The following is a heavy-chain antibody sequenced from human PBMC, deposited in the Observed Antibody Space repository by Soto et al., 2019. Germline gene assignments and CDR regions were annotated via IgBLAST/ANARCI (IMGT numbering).Heavy chain of an antibody. CDR1: GFTFSTYS. CDR3: ARGVGYCSGGRCYNWFDP. V-gene: IGHV3-48*01. CDR2: IGSYGDSRI. D-gene: IGHD2-15*01. Sequence: GGSLRLSCAASGFTFSTYSMNWVRQAPGRGLEWLSYIGSYGDSRIFYADSVKGRFTISRDNAEGSLYLQIHGLRAEDTAVYYCARGVGYCSGGRCYNWFDPWGQGTLVTVSS. J-gene: IGHJ5*02.